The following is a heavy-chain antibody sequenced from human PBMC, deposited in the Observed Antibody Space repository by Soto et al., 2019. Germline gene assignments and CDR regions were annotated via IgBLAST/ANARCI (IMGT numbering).Heavy chain of an antibody. CDR2: INQGGSAK. J-gene: IGHJ4*02. CDR3: ARIYCSTTSCYIDY. Sequence: LRLSCAASTFTFSNHWMSWVRQAPGKGLEWVANINQGGSAKYYLDSVKGRFTISRDNAKNSLDLQMNSLRAEDTAVYYCARIYCSTTSCYIDYWGQGTLVTV. CDR1: TFTFSNHW. D-gene: IGHD2-2*02. V-gene: IGHV3-7*01.